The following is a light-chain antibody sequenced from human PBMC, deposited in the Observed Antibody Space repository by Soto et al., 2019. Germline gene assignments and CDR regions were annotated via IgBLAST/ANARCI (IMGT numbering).Light chain of an antibody. Sequence: DIVVTQSPGTLSLSPGERATLSCRASQSVSSSYLAWYQQKPGQAPRLLIYGASSRATGSPDRFSGSGSGTDFTLTISRLEPEDFAVYYCQQYGNSPYTFGQGTKLEIK. CDR2: GAS. CDR3: QQYGNSPYT. CDR1: QSVSSSY. J-gene: IGKJ2*01. V-gene: IGKV3-20*01.